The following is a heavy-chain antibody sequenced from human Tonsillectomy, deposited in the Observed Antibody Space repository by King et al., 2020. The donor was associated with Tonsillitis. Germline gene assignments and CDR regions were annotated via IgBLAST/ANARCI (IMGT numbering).Heavy chain of an antibody. J-gene: IGHJ4*02. CDR3: AKAVYHNGLYDY. CDR2: INNGGDII. D-gene: IGHD3-10*01. CDR1: GFTFSDFG. Sequence: VQLVQSGGGLVQPGGSLRLSCAASGFTFSDFGISWVRQAPGKGLEWVADINNGGDIIYYADSVKGRFTISRDNSKNTLYLQMNSLRAEDMALYYCAKAVYHNGLYDYWGQGTLVTVSS. V-gene: IGHV3-23*04.